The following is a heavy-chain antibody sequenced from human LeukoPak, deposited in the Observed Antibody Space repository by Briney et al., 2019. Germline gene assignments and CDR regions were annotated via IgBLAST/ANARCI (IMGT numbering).Heavy chain of an antibody. V-gene: IGHV3-33*08. CDR3: TRVENSSGWFIEY. CDR1: GFTFHRYK. CDR2: IWYDGSNK. D-gene: IGHD6-19*01. Sequence: GRSLRVSCVASGFTFHRYKIQWVRQAPGKGLEWVAVIWYDGSNKYYADSVKGRFTISRDNSKNTLYLQMNSLRAEDTAVYYCTRVENSSGWFIEYWGQGTLVTVSS. J-gene: IGHJ4*02.